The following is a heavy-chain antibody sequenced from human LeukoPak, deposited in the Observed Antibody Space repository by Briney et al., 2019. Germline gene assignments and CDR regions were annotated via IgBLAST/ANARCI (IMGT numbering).Heavy chain of an antibody. Sequence: ASVKVSCKASGYTFTSYDINWVRQATGQGLEWMGWMNPNSGNIGYAQKFQGRVTMTRNTSISTAYMELSSLRSEDTAVYYCWRPYCSGGSCYDYWGQGTLVTVSS. CDR3: WRPYCSGGSCYDY. V-gene: IGHV1-8*01. CDR1: GYTFTSYD. D-gene: IGHD2-15*01. J-gene: IGHJ4*02. CDR2: MNPNSGNI.